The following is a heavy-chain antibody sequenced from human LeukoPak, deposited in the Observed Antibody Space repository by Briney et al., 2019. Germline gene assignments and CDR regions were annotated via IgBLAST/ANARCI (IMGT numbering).Heavy chain of an antibody. J-gene: IGHJ6*03. D-gene: IGHD2-2*01. Sequence: GASVRVSCKASGYTFTSYGISWVRQAPGQGLEWMGWISAYNGNTNYAQKLQGRVTMTTDTSTSTAYMELRSLRSDDTAVYYCAREVVPAATVYYYMDVWGKGTTVTISS. CDR3: AREVVPAATVYYYMDV. CDR1: GYTFTSYG. V-gene: IGHV1-18*01. CDR2: ISAYNGNT.